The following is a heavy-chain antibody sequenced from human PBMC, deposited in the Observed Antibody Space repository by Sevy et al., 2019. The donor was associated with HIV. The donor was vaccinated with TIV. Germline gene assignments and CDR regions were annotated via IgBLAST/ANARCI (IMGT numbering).Heavy chain of an antibody. CDR2: INAGNGNT. CDR3: ANNFWSGYYSGGFDYYGMDV. D-gene: IGHD3-3*01. CDR1: GYTFTSYA. J-gene: IGHJ6*02. Sequence: ASVKVSCKASGYTFTSYAMHWVRQAPGQRLEWMGWINAGNGNTKYSQKFQGRVTITRDTSASTAYMELSSLRSEDTAVYYCANNFWSGYYSGGFDYYGMDVLGQGTTVTVSS. V-gene: IGHV1-3*01.